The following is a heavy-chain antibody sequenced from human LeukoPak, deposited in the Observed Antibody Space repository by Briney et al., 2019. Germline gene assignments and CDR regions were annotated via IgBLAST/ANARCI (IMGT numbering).Heavy chain of an antibody. D-gene: IGHD3-3*01. V-gene: IGHV3-53*01. CDR2: IYAGDST. J-gene: IGHJ5*02. CDR3: ARSYTHYDFWSGYTYQNYFDP. Sequence: PGGSLRLSCAASGLTFRTYAMSWVRQAPGKGLEWVSVIYAGDSTYYADSVKGRFIISRDNSKNTVYLQMDSLRAEDTAVYYCARSYTHYDFWSGYTYQNYFDPWGQGTLVTVSS. CDR1: GLTFRTYA.